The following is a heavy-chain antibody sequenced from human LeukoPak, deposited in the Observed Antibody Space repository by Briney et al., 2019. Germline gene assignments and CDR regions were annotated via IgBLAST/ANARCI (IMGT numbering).Heavy chain of an antibody. J-gene: IGHJ6*02. CDR3: AREPNYSYFGYYYGMDV. V-gene: IGHV3-21*01. D-gene: IGHD1-26*01. CDR1: GFTFSSYS. CDR2: ISSSSSYI. Sequence: PGGSLRLSCAASGFTFSSYSMNWVRQAPGKGLEWVSSISSSSSYIYYADSAKGRFTISRDNAKNSLYLQMNSLRAEDTAVYYCAREPNYSYFGYYYGMDVWGQGTTVTVSS.